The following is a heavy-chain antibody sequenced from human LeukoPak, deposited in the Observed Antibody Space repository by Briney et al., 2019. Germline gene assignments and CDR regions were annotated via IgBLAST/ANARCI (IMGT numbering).Heavy chain of an antibody. Sequence: GASVKVSCKASGYTFTSYGISWVRQAPGQGLEWMGRIIPILGIANYAQKFQGRVTITADKSTSTAYMELSSLRSEDTAVYYCARELGSSWYPNWFDPWGQGTLVTVSS. J-gene: IGHJ5*02. D-gene: IGHD6-13*01. CDR2: IIPILGIA. CDR1: GYTFTSYG. CDR3: ARELGSSWYPNWFDP. V-gene: IGHV1-69*04.